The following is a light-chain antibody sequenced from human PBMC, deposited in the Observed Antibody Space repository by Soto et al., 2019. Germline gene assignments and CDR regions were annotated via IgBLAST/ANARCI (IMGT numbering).Light chain of an antibody. CDR3: QHYNSYSEA. V-gene: IGKV1-5*03. CDR2: KAS. Sequence: DIQMTQSPSTLSGSVGDRGTITCRASQTISSWLAWYQQKPGKAPKLLIYKASTLKSGVPSRFSGSGSGTEFTTTISSLQPDDFATYYCQHYNSYSEAFGQGTKVDIK. CDR1: QTISSW. J-gene: IGKJ1*01.